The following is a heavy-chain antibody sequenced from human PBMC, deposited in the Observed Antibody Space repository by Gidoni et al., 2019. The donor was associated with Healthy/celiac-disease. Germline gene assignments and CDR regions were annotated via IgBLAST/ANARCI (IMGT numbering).Heavy chain of an antibody. J-gene: IGHJ4*02. CDR3: AREMYSAHIGFLG. Sequence: QVQLQQWGAGRVKPSETLSLTCAVYGGSFSGYYWSWIRQPPGKGLEWIGEINHSVSTNYNPSPKSRVPLSVDTSKNQFSPKLRSVTAADTAVYYWAREMYSAHIGFLGWGQGTLVTVSS. CDR2: INHSVST. CDR1: GGSFSGYY. V-gene: IGHV4-34*01. D-gene: IGHD1-26*01.